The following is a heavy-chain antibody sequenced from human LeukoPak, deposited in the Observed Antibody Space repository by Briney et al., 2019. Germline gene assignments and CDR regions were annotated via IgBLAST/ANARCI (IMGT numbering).Heavy chain of an antibody. CDR2: SHTSGST. V-gene: IGHV4-4*09. D-gene: IGHD4-17*01. J-gene: IGHJ3*01. Sequence: PSETLSLTCTVSGDSVSAFYWSWLRQPPGKELEWIGYSHTSGSTGYNPSLESRVSISIDTSNNQLSLRVTSVTAADTAVYYCAKHTRYGHCNPNDVWGQGTMVTVSA. CDR1: GDSVSAFY. CDR3: AKHTRYGHCNPNDV.